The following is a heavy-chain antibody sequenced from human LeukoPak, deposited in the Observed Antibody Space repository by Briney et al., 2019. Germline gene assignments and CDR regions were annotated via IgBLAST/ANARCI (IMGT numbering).Heavy chain of an antibody. D-gene: IGHD3-22*01. Sequence: RGSLRLSWAASGFTFSSYAMRWDRPAAGEGLGWDSAIPDSGGSTYYADSVQGRLTIFRGHSKQTWFLQMDRLSADDAALYYCAKDKGGSDYYPVDCWGQGTLVTVSS. J-gene: IGHJ4*02. CDR3: AKDKGGSDYYPVDC. CDR2: IPDSGGST. V-gene: IGHV3-23*01. CDR1: GFTFSSYA.